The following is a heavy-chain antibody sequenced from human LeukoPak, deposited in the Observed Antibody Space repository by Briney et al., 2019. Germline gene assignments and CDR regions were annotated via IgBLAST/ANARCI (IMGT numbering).Heavy chain of an antibody. Sequence: GASVKVSCKASGGTFSSYAISWVRQAPGQGLEWMGRIIPILGIANYAQKFQGRVTITADKSTSTAYMELSSLRSEDTAVYYCARGPDSSGRYENYWGQGTLVTVSS. D-gene: IGHD6-19*01. J-gene: IGHJ4*02. CDR1: GGTFSSYA. V-gene: IGHV1-69*04. CDR3: ARGPDSSGRYENY. CDR2: IIPILGIA.